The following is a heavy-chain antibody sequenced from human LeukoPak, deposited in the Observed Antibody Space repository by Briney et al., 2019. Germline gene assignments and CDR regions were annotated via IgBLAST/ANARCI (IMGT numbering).Heavy chain of an antibody. CDR2: IKTDGSEN. D-gene: IGHD3-10*01. J-gene: IGHJ4*02. CDR3: ARITMVRGARKDDY. Sequence: AGGSLRLSCAASGFTFSNYWMTWVRQAPGKGLEWGANIKTDGSENYYVDSVKGRFTTSRDNAKNSLYLQMNSMRVEDTAIYYCARITMVRGARKDDYWGQGTLVTVSS. V-gene: IGHV3-7*01. CDR1: GFTFSNYW.